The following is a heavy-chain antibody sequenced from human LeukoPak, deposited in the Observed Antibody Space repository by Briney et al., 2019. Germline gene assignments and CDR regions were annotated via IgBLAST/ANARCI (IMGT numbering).Heavy chain of an antibody. D-gene: IGHD3-10*01. CDR3: VRVGDYYGSGSYYNFDY. V-gene: IGHV4-34*01. J-gene: IGHJ4*02. Sequence: PSETLSLTCAVYGGSFSGYYWSWIRQPPGKGLEWIGEINHSGSTNYNPSLKSRVTISVDTSKNQFSLKLSSVTAADTAVYYCVRVGDYYGSGSYYNFDYWGQGTLVTVSS. CDR1: GGSFSGYY. CDR2: INHSGST.